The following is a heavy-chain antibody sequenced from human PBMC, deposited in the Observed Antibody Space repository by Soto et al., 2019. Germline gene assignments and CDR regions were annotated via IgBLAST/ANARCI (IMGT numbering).Heavy chain of an antibody. D-gene: IGHD3-16*01. CDR1: RYTFTNFG. V-gene: IGHV1-18*01. CDR2: ISAYNGNP. J-gene: IGHJ4*02. CDR3: VRGGTPIDY. Sequence: QVHLVQSGAEVKKPGASVKVSCTASRYTFTNFGITWVRQAPGQGRERMGWISAYNGNPNYAQKFQGRVTMTTDTSTSTAYMELRSLRSDDTAVYYCVRGGTPIDYWGQGTLVTVS.